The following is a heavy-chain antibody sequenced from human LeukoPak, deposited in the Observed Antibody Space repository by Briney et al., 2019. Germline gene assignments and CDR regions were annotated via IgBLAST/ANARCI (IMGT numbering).Heavy chain of an antibody. CDR3: ARLYYCSGGSCYFRHWFDP. J-gene: IGHJ5*02. Sequence: GASVKVSCKASGYTFTSYGISWVRQAPGQGLEWMGWISAYNGNTNYAQKLQGRVTMTTDTSTSTAYMELRSLRSDDTAVDYCARLYYCSGGSCYFRHWFDPWGQGTLVTVSS. CDR2: ISAYNGNT. CDR1: GYTFTSYG. D-gene: IGHD2-15*01. V-gene: IGHV1-18*01.